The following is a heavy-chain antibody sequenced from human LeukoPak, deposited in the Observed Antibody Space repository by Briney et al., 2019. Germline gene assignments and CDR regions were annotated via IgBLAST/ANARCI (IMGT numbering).Heavy chain of an antibody. J-gene: IGHJ4*02. CDR2: INSDGKST. D-gene: IGHD2-15*01. Sequence: PGGSLRLSCASSGFTFSTYWMHWVRQAPGKGLVWVSRINSDGKSTNYADSVKGRFTISRDNSKNTLNLQMLSLRAEDTAVYYCARYCSGVNCYSGVVYWGQGTLVTVSS. V-gene: IGHV3-74*01. CDR3: ARYCSGVNCYSGVVY. CDR1: GFTFSTYW.